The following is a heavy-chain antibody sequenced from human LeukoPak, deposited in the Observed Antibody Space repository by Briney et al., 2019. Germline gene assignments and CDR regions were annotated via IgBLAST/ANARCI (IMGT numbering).Heavy chain of an antibody. CDR2: IKQDGSEK. D-gene: IGHD6-19*01. Sequence: PGGSLRLSCAASGFTVSSNYMSWVRQAPGKGLEWVANIKQDGSEKYYVDSVKGRFTISRDNAKNSLYLQMNSLRAEDTAVYYCARDRYGGWSRRGDAFDIWGQGTMVTVSS. V-gene: IGHV3-7*01. J-gene: IGHJ3*02. CDR3: ARDRYGGWSRRGDAFDI. CDR1: GFTVSSNY.